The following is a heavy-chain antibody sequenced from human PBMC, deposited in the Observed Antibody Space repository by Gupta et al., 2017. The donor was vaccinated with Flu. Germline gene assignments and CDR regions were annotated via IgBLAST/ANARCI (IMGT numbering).Heavy chain of an antibody. CDR2: ISGSGAST. Sequence: VRQAPGEGLEWVSAISGSGASTYYADSVKGRFTISRDNSKSTLYLQMNSLRPEDTAVYYCASGSIVVLGPAPYGTDVWGQGTTVTVSS. J-gene: IGHJ6*02. V-gene: IGHV3-23*01. CDR3: ASGSIVVLGPAPYGTDV. D-gene: IGHD2-15*01.